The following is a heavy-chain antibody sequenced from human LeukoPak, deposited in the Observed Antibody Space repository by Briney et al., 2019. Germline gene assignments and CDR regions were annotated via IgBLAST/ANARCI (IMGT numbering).Heavy chain of an antibody. V-gene: IGHV3-23*01. Sequence: PGGSLRLSCAVSGITLSNYGMSWVRQAPGKGLEWVAGISDSGGRTNYADSVKGRFTISRDNRKNTLYLQMNSLRAEDTAVYFCAKRGVVTRVILVGFHKEANYFDSWGQGALVTVSS. CDR2: ISDSGGRT. D-gene: IGHD3-22*01. CDR3: AKRGVVTRVILVGFHKEANYFDS. J-gene: IGHJ4*02. CDR1: GITLSNYG.